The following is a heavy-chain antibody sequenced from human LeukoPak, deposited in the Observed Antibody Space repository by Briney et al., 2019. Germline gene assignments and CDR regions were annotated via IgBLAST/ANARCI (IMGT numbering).Heavy chain of an antibody. CDR3: AMAGYCSSTSCYLFPHYYYYYGMDV. Sequence: PSETLSLTCTVSGGSISSYYWSWIRQPPGKGLEWMGYIYYSGSTNYNPSLKSRVTISVDTSKNQFSLKLSSVTAADTAVYYCAMAGYCSSTSCYLFPHYYYYYGMDVWGQGTTVTVSS. J-gene: IGHJ6*02. CDR2: IYYSGST. V-gene: IGHV4-59*01. D-gene: IGHD2-2*01. CDR1: GGSISSYY.